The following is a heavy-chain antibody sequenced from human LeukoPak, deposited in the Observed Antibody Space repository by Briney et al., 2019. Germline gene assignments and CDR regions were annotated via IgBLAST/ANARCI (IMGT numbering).Heavy chain of an antibody. CDR2: MYHSGSA. CDR1: GYSISSGYF. J-gene: IGHJ6*03. Sequence: SETLSLTSAVSGYSISSGYFWGWIRQPPRKGLEWFGSMYHSGSAYYNPSLKSRVTISLDTSKNQFSLKLSSVTAADTAVYYCARHSITIVRGVMAPYYMDVWGKGTTVTVSS. D-gene: IGHD3-10*01. CDR3: ARHSITIVRGVMAPYYMDV. V-gene: IGHV4-38-2*01.